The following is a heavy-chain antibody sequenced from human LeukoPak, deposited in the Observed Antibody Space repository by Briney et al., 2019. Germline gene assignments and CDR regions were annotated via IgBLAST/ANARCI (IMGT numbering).Heavy chain of an antibody. V-gene: IGHV1-46*01. D-gene: IGHD3-10*01. CDR2: INPSGGST. J-gene: IGHJ4*02. CDR1: GGTFISYA. CDR3: ARGGAYYYGSGRLDY. Sequence: ASVKVSCKASGGTFISYAISWVRQAPGQGREWMGLINPSGGSTSYAQRFQGRVTMTRDTSTSTVYMELSSLRSEDTAVYYCARGGAYYYGSGRLDYWGQGTLVTVSS.